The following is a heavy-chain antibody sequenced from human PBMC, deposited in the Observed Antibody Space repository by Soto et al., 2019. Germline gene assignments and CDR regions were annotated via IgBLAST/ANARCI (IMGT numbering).Heavy chain of an antibody. Sequence: GGSLRLSCAASGFTFSDYYTNWVRQAPGKGLEWVSYISSRSSTIYYADSVKGRFTISRDNAKNALYLQMNSLSDDDTHVYYCARGAYYSHSSGLSYWGQGPLVTISS. CDR3: ARGAYYSHSSGLSY. CDR2: ISSRSSTI. CDR1: GFTFSDYY. V-gene: IGHV3-48*02. J-gene: IGHJ4*02. D-gene: IGHD3-22*01.